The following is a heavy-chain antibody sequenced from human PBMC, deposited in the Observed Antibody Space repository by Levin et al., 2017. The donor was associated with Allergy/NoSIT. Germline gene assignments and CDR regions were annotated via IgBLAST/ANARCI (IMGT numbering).Heavy chain of an antibody. Sequence: GESLKISCKGSGYSFTTYWIGWVRQMPGKGLEWMGIIYPGDSDTRYSPSFQGQVTISADKSISTAYLQWSSLKASDTAMYYCARNYYGSGSYSGDFDYWGQGTLVTVSS. CDR1: GYSFTTYW. V-gene: IGHV5-51*01. D-gene: IGHD3-10*01. CDR3: ARNYYGSGSYSGDFDY. J-gene: IGHJ4*02. CDR2: IYPGDSDT.